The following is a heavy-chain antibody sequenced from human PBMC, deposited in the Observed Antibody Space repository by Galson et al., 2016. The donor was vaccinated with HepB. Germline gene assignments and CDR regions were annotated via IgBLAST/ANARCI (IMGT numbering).Heavy chain of an antibody. CDR3: ARGGNPGSYYNVNYYYGMDV. Sequence: SETLSLTCTVSGGSISSYYWTWIRQPAGKGLEWIGLIYTSGTTNYNPSLKSRVTMSVDTSTKQLSLRLSSVTAADTAIYYCARGGNPGSYYNVNYYYGMDVWGKGTTVTVSS. D-gene: IGHD3-10*01. J-gene: IGHJ6*04. CDR2: IYTSGTT. V-gene: IGHV4-4*07. CDR1: GGSISSYY.